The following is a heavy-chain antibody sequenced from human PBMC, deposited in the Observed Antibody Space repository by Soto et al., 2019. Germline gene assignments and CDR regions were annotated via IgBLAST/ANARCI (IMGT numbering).Heavy chain of an antibody. D-gene: IGHD1-1*01. CDR3: AATSGTTSAFDV. CDR1: TNSLSDSASY. CDR2: IYYSANT. Sequence: QLQLQESGPGPVKASETLSLTCSVSTNSLSDSASYWGWIRQPPGKGLEWIGTIYYSANTYHNPSLKSRVTLSLDKPKKQFSLRLRSVTVADTGVYYCAATSGTTSAFDVWGPGTTVAVSS. J-gene: IGHJ3*01. V-gene: IGHV4-39*01.